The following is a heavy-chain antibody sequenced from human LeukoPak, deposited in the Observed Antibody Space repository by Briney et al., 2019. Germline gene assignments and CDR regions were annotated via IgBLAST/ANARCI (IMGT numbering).Heavy chain of an antibody. J-gene: IGHJ5*02. Sequence: SETLSLTCAVYGGSFSGYYWSWIRQPPGKGLEWIGEINHSGSTNYNPSLKSRVTISVDTSKNQFSLKLSSVTAADTAVYYCASQYYRSSSLSGWFDPWGQGTLVTVSS. CDR3: ASQYYRSSSLSGWFDP. V-gene: IGHV4-34*01. D-gene: IGHD6-6*01. CDR2: INHSGST. CDR1: GGSFSGYY.